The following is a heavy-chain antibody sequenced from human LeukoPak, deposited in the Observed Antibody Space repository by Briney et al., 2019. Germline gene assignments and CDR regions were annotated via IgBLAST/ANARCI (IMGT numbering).Heavy chain of an antibody. J-gene: IGHJ4*02. V-gene: IGHV4-39*01. CDR2: IYYSGST. CDR3: ARRADFWSGPTPHFDY. D-gene: IGHD3-3*01. Sequence: SETLSLTCTVSGGSISSSSYYWGWIRQPSGKGLEWIGSIYYSGSTYYNPSLKSRVTISVDTSKNQFSLKLSSVTAADTAVYYCARRADFWSGPTPHFDYWGQGTLVTVSS. CDR1: GGSISSSSYY.